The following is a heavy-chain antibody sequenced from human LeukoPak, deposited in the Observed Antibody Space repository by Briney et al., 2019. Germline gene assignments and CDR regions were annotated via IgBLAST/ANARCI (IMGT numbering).Heavy chain of an antibody. D-gene: IGHD2/OR15-2a*01. CDR1: RFTFSRYG. CDR3: ARDNTWSLEY. Sequence: GKSLRLSCAASRFTFSRYGIHWVRQAPGKGLEWLAHMSPDGIHEFYADSVKGRFTISRDSSRDTMYLQMDSLRAEDTAVYYCARDNTWSLEYWGQGTLVTVSS. CDR2: MSPDGIHE. J-gene: IGHJ4*02. V-gene: IGHV3-30*03.